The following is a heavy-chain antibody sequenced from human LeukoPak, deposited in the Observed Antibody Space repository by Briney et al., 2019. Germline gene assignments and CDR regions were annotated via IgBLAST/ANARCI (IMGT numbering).Heavy chain of an antibody. J-gene: IGHJ4*02. CDR1: GFTFSTYG. V-gene: IGHV3-33*01. CDR2: IWSDGSNK. Sequence: GGSLRLSCAASGFTFSTYGMHWVRQAPGKGLEWVAVIWSDGSNKYYADSMMGRFTISRDNSKNSLYLEMNSLRAEDTAVYYCARSIGAAYFDNWGQGTLVTVSS. CDR3: ARSIGAAYFDN. D-gene: IGHD6-13*01.